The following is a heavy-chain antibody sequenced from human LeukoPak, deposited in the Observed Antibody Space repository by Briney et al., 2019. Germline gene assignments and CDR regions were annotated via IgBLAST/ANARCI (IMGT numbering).Heavy chain of an antibody. V-gene: IGHV3-48*01. J-gene: IGHJ4*02. D-gene: IGHD3-22*01. CDR3: TTDSSYYDSSGYYDLFDY. CDR2: ISSSSSTI. CDR1: GFTFSSYS. Sequence: GGSLRLSCAASGFTFSSYSMNWVRQAPGKGLEWVSYISSSSSTIYYADSVKGRFTISRDNAKNSLYLQMNSLRAEDTALYYCTTDSSYYDSSGYYDLFDYWGQGTLVTVSS.